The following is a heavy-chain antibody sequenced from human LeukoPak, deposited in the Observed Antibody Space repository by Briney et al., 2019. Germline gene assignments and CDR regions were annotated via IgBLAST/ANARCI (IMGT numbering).Heavy chain of an antibody. CDR2: IYSGGST. Sequence: PGGSLRLSCAASGFTVSSNYMSWVRQAPGKGLEWVSVIYSGGSTYYADSVKGRFTISRDNSKNTLYLQMNSLRAEDTAVYYCARDGLAADPRVLDYWGQGTLVTVSS. CDR3: ARDGLAADPRVLDY. CDR1: GFTVSSNY. V-gene: IGHV3-53*01. J-gene: IGHJ4*02. D-gene: IGHD6-13*01.